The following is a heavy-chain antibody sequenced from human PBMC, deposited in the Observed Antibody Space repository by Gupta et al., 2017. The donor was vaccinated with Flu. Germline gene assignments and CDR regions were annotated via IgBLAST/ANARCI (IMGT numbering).Heavy chain of an antibody. CDR1: GGSISSSY. Sequence: QVQLQESGPGLVQPSETLSLTCTVSGGSISSSYWSWIRKPPGKGLEWIGYIYYSGGTNYNPSLKSRVTISVDTSKNQFSLKLSSVTAADTAVYYCARRLLWFGELSWGGDAFDIWGQGTMVTVSS. CDR3: ARRLLWFGELSWGGDAFDI. CDR2: IYYSGGT. V-gene: IGHV4-59*08. J-gene: IGHJ3*02. D-gene: IGHD3-10*01.